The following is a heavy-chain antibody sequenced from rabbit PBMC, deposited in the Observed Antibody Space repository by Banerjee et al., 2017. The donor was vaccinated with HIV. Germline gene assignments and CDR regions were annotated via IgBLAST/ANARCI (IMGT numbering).Heavy chain of an antibody. J-gene: IGHJ4*01. D-gene: IGHD4-2*01. Sequence: QEQLEESGGDLVKPGASLTLTCTVSGFSLSSGAMSWVRQAPGKGLEWIGYIYIASETTDYASWVNGRFTISRSTSLNTVTLKMTSLTGADTATYFCARDRDWTLDLWGPGTLVTVS. CDR3: ARDRDWTLDL. CDR2: IYIASETT. CDR1: GFSLSSGA. V-gene: IGHV1S47*01.